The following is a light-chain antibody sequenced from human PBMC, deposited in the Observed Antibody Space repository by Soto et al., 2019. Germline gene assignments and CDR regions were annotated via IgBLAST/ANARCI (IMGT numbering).Light chain of an antibody. Sequence: DIQMTQSPSSLSASVGDRVTITCRASQSISSHLNWYQQKPGKAPKLLIYAASSLQSGVPSSFSGSGSGTDFPLPIRSLQPEDFATYSCKQSYTTPRTFGQGTKVEIK. CDR1: QSISSH. V-gene: IGKV1-39*01. CDR2: AAS. CDR3: KQSYTTPRT. J-gene: IGKJ1*01.